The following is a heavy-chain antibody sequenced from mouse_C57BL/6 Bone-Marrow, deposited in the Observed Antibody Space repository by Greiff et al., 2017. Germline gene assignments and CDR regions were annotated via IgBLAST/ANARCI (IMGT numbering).Heavy chain of an antibody. CDR2: ISYDGSN. J-gene: IGHJ4*01. CDR1: GYSITSGYY. CDR3: ARGIYDGYYNYAMDY. D-gene: IGHD2-3*01. V-gene: IGHV3-6*01. Sequence: DVQLQESGPGLVKPSQSLSLTCSVTGYSITSGYYWNWIRQFPGNKLEWMGYISYDGSNYYNPSLKNRISITRDPSKNQFFLTLNSVTTEDTATYYCARGIYDGYYNYAMDYWGQGTSVTVSS.